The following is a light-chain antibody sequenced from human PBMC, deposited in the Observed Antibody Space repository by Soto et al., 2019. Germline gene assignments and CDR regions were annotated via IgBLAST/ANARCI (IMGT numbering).Light chain of an antibody. V-gene: IGKV3-15*01. J-gene: IGKJ2*01. Sequence: EIVLTQSPATLSLSPGERATLSCRASQSVSSNLAWYQQKPGQAPRLLIYGASTRATGIPASFSGSGSGTEFTLTISSLQSEDFAVYYCQQYNNWPPYTVGQGTKVDIK. CDR2: GAS. CDR3: QQYNNWPPYT. CDR1: QSVSSN.